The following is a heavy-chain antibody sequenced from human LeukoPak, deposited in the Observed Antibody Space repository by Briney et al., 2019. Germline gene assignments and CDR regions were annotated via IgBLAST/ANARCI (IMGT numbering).Heavy chain of an antibody. CDR1: GYSFTSYW. V-gene: IGHV5-51*01. CDR3: ARRGACSSGVCDYFDY. Sequence: GESLKISCKGSGYSFTSYWIGWVRRMPAKGLEYMGIIYPDGSDTRYSPSFKGQVTISADKSSRAAYLQWSSLKAPDTAIYYCARRGACSSGVCDYFDYWGQGTVVTVSS. J-gene: IGHJ4*02. CDR2: IYPDGSDT. D-gene: IGHD2-8*01.